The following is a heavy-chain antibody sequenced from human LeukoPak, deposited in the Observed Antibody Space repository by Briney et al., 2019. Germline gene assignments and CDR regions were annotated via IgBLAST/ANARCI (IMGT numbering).Heavy chain of an antibody. CDR2: IYYSGST. CDR3: ARAVDTAMVKYYYYMDV. V-gene: IGHV4-59*01. D-gene: IGHD5-18*01. J-gene: IGHJ6*03. CDR1: GGSISSYY. Sequence: SETLSFTCTVSGGSISSYYWSWIRQPPGKGLEWIGYIYYSGSTNYNPSLKSRVTISVDTSKNQFSLKLSSVTAADTAVYYCARAVDTAMVKYYYYMDVWGKGTTVTVSS.